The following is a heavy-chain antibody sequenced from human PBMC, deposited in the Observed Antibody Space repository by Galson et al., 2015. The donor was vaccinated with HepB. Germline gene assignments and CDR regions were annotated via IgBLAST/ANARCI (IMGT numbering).Heavy chain of an antibody. Sequence: SVKVSCKASGGTFSSYAISWVRQAPGQGLEWMGGIIPIFGTANYAQKFQGRVTITADESTSTAYMELSSLRSEDTAVYYCARSAGLRWLPNYYYYYMDVWGKGTTVTVSS. CDR3: ARSAGLRWLPNYYYYYMDV. J-gene: IGHJ6*03. V-gene: IGHV1-69*13. CDR2: IIPIFGTA. CDR1: GGTFSSYA. D-gene: IGHD5-24*01.